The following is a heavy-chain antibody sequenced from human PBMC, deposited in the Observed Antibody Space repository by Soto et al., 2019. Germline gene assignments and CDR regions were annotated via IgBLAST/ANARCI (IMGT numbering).Heavy chain of an antibody. CDR3: ARGFNGYYYYGMDV. D-gene: IGHD3-16*02. CDR1: GLTFSSYG. J-gene: IGHJ6*02. V-gene: IGHV3-74*01. CDR2: INSDGSST. Sequence: WVSMRISCAAFGLTFSSYGMHWVLQDTGKGLVWVSRINSDGSSTSYADSVKGRFTISRDNAKNTLYLQMNSLRAEDTAVYYCARGFNGYYYYGMDVWGQGTTVTVSS.